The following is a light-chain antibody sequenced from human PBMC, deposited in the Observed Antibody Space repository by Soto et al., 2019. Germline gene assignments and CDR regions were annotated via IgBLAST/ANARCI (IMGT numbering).Light chain of an antibody. CDR3: QQYNSDSRT. J-gene: IGKJ1*01. V-gene: IGKV1-5*03. CDR1: QSIGTW. CDR2: KAS. Sequence: DIQMTKSASTLSAFVGDRVTITGRASQSIGTWLSWYQQKPGKAPNLLIYKASTLESGVPSRFSGGGSGTEFTLSISSLQPDDVATYYCQQYNSDSRTFGQGTKVEIK.